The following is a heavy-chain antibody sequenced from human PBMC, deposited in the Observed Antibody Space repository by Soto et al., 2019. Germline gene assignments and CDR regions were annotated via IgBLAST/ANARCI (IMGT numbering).Heavy chain of an antibody. CDR1: GYTFGHFY. CDR2: ISPHNRNT. D-gene: IGHD3-9*01. V-gene: IGHV1-18*01. CDR3: ARDEGGYDILTGYYKAHHFDQ. J-gene: IGHJ4*02. Sequence: GASVKVSCKASGYTFGHFYITWVRQAPGQGLEWMGAISPHNRNTNYAEKFRGRVTMTTDTSTTTAYMELRSLRSDDTAVYSCARDEGGYDILTGYYKAHHFDQWGQGALVTVPQ.